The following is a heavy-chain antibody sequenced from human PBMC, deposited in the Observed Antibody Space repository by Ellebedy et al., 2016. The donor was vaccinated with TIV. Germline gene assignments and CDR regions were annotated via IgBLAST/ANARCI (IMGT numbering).Heavy chain of an antibody. D-gene: IGHD1-26*01. CDR3: ARRGQSGTYDY. CDR1: GFTFSSYD. J-gene: IGHJ4*02. Sequence: GESLKISCAVSGFTFSSYDMDWVSQATGKGLEWVAAIGVAGDTYYPVSVKGRFTISRDNAQSSLVLQMHSLTAGDTAVYHCARRGQSGTYDYWGQGTLVTVSS. V-gene: IGHV3-13*01. CDR2: IGVAGDT.